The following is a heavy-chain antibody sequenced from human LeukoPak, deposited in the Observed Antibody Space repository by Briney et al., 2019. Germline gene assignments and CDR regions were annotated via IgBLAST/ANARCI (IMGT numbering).Heavy chain of an antibody. Sequence: ASVKVSCKASGYTFTSYAMHWVRQAPGQRLEWMGWINAGNGNTKCSQKFQGRVTITRDTSASTAYMELSSLRSEDTAVYYCARDSGGPVNAFDIWGQGTMVTVSS. D-gene: IGHD3-10*01. CDR2: INAGNGNT. CDR1: GYTFTSYA. CDR3: ARDSGGPVNAFDI. V-gene: IGHV1-3*01. J-gene: IGHJ3*02.